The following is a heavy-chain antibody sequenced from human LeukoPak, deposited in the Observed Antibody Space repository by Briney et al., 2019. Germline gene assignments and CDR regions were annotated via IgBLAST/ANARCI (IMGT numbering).Heavy chain of an antibody. CDR3: ARDWAALTYCGGDCYGGYFDY. Sequence: SVKVSCKASGGTFRSYAISWVRQAPGQGLEWMGRIIPIFGTANYAQKFQGRVTITTDESTSTAYMELSSLRSEDTAVYYCARDWAALTYCGGDCYGGYFDYWGQGTLVTVSS. CDR1: GGTFRSYA. D-gene: IGHD2-21*02. CDR2: IIPIFGTA. V-gene: IGHV1-69*05. J-gene: IGHJ4*02.